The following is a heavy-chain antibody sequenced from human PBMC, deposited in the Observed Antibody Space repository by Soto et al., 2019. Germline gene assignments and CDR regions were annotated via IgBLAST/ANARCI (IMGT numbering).Heavy chain of an antibody. J-gene: IGHJ5*02. CDR1: GFTFSSYG. Sequence: QVQLVESGGGVVQPGGSLRLSCAASGFTFSSYGMHWVRQAPGKGLEWVAVISYHGINTHYADSVKGRFTISRDNYMNTVYLHMNSLRPEDTAVYYCAKTGDSGYDWGWFDPWGQGTLVTVSS. V-gene: IGHV3-30*18. CDR3: AKTGDSGYDWGWFDP. D-gene: IGHD5-12*01. CDR2: ISYHGINT.